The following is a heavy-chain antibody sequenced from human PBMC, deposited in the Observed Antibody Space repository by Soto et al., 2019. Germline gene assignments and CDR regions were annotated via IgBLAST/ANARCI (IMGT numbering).Heavy chain of an antibody. CDR2: IYYSGST. CDR1: GASISTYY. CDR3: ATQEVGGSYVYTFDP. Sequence: SETLSLTCTVSGASISTYYWSWIRQPPGKGLEWIGSIYYSGSTYYNPSLKSRVTISVDTSKNQFSLKLSSVTAADTAVYYCATQEVGGSYVYTFDPWGQGTLVTVSS. V-gene: IGHV4-59*05. J-gene: IGHJ5*02. D-gene: IGHD1-26*01.